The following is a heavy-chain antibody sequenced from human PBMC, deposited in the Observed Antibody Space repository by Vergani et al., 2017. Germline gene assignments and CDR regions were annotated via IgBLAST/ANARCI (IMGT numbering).Heavy chain of an antibody. CDR2: IYPGDSDT. CDR1: GYSFTSYW. D-gene: IGHD2-2*01. Sequence: EVQLVQSGAEVKKPGESLKISCKGSGYSFTSYWIGWVRQMPGKGLEWMGIIYPGDSDTRYSPSFQGQVTISADKSISTAYLQWSSLKASDTAMYYCARGVVTAARDYYYYYVDVWGKGTTVTVSS. J-gene: IGHJ6*03. V-gene: IGHV5-51*03. CDR3: ARGVVTAARDYYYYYVDV.